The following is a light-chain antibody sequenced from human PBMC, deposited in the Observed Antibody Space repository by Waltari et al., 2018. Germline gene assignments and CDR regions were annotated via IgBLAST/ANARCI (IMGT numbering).Light chain of an antibody. J-gene: IGKJ4*01. CDR3: QKYNSAPLT. CDR1: QAISNY. CDR2: AAS. Sequence: DIQMTQSPSSLSASVGDRVTITCRASQAISNYLAWYQQKPGKVPKLLIYAASILQSGVPSRFSATGSGTSFSLTISSLQPKEVVTYYCQKYNSAPLTFGGGTKVEIK. V-gene: IGKV1-27*01.